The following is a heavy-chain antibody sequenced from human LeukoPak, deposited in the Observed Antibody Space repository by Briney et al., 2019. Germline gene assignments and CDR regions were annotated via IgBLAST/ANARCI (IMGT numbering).Heavy chain of an antibody. CDR2: ISASGDST. CDR3: AKALGYCSSTSCGPFDP. Sequence: AGGSLRLSCAASGFTFTSYAMTWVRQAPGKGLDWVSTISASGDSTYYADSVKGRFAISRDNSNNTLYLQMNSLRAEETAVYYCAKALGYCSSTSCGPFDPWGQGTLVTVSS. D-gene: IGHD2-2*01. J-gene: IGHJ5*02. V-gene: IGHV3-23*01. CDR1: GFTFTSYA.